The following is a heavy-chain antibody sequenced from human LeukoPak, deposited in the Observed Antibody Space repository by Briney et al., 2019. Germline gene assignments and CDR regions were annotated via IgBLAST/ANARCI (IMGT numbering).Heavy chain of an antibody. J-gene: IGHJ4*02. Sequence: AGGSLRLSCAASGLTLSTYWMSWVRQAPGKGLEWVAKINQDGSEKYYVDSVKGRFIISRDNAKNSLYLQMNSLRAEDTAVYYCLRDLGPFDYWGQGTLVTVSS. V-gene: IGHV3-7*01. CDR3: LRDLGPFDY. CDR2: INQDGSEK. CDR1: GLTLSTYW.